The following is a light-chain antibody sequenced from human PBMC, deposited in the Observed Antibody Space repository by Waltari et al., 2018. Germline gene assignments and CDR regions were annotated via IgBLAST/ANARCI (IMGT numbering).Light chain of an antibody. CDR2: GTS. Sequence: DIQMTQSPSLVSASVGDRVTIPCRASQDIGNRLAWYQQKPGKAPNLLFYGTSSLQTGVPARFSGSGSGREFTLNISSLQPEDFGTYYCQQGNSFPITFGPGTKVEIK. V-gene: IGKV1-12*01. J-gene: IGKJ3*01. CDR3: QQGNSFPIT. CDR1: QDIGNR.